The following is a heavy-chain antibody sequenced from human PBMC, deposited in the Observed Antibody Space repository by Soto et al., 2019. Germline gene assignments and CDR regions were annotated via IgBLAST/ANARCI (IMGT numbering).Heavy chain of an antibody. V-gene: IGHV1-69*13. CDR2: IIPIFGTA. CDR3: ARARDYDILTGHPPYYYYGMDV. J-gene: IGHJ6*02. CDR1: GGTFSSYA. Sequence: GASVKVSCKASGGTFSSYAISWVRQAPGQGXEWMGRIIPIFGTANYAQKFQGRVTITADESTSTAYMELSSLRSEDTAVYYCARARDYDILTGHPPYYYYGMDVWGQGTTVTVS. D-gene: IGHD3-9*01.